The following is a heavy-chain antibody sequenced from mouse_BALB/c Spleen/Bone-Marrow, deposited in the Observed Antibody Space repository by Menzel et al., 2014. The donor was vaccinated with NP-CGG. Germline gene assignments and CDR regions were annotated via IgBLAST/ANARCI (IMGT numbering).Heavy chain of an antibody. CDR1: GYTFTDYW. CDR2: IDTSDSYT. Sequence: QVQLQQSGAELVMPGASVKMSCKASGYTFTDYWMHWVKQRPGQGLEWIGAIDTSDSYTSYNQKFKGKATLTVDESSSTAYMQLSSLTSEDSAVYYCARRRGGAIDYWGQGTSVTVSS. CDR3: ARRRGGAIDY. J-gene: IGHJ4*01. V-gene: IGHV1-69*01.